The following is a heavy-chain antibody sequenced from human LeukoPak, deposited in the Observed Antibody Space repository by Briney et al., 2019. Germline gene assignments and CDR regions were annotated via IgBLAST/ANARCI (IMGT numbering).Heavy chain of an antibody. V-gene: IGHV4-39*02. J-gene: IGHJ6*02. CDR2: IHYTGSP. CDR1: GGSISSSMYY. Sequence: SETLSHTCTVSGGSISSSMYYWGWIRQPPGKGLEWLGSIHYTGSPYSNPYLKSRVTISEDTSKNQLSLRLTSVTAADTAIYYCARGSLECSSASCNTIYYYSCMDVWGQETTVTVSS. D-gene: IGHD2-2*01. CDR3: ARGSLECSSASCNTIYYYSCMDV.